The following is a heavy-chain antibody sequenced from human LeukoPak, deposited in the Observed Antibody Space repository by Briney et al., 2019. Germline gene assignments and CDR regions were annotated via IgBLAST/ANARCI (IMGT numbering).Heavy chain of an antibody. Sequence: GRSLRPSCAASGFSISNYVMYWVRQAPRKGLEWVAVISYDGNNKYYADSVKGRFTISRDNSKNTLYLQMSSLRGEDTAVYYCAKGLQVAEPPDYWGQGILVTVSS. CDR3: AKGLQVAEPPDY. D-gene: IGHD2-15*01. J-gene: IGHJ4*02. V-gene: IGHV3-30*18. CDR2: ISYDGNNK. CDR1: GFSISNYV.